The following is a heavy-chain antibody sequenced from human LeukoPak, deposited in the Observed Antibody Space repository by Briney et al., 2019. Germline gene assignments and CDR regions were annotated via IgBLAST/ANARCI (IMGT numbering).Heavy chain of an antibody. CDR1: GLMFENFA. CDR3: TRDLMTGFSSGWYFGS. J-gene: IGHJ4*02. D-gene: IGHD6-19*01. CDR2: TSGDEDST. Sequence: GGCLRLSCAASGLMFENFAMSWVRQAPGKGLEWVAVTSGDEDSTHYAESVRGRFIISTDVSKNSLYLQMNSLRGDDTAVYYCTRDLMTGFSSGWYFGSWGQGTLVTVSS. V-gene: IGHV3-23*01.